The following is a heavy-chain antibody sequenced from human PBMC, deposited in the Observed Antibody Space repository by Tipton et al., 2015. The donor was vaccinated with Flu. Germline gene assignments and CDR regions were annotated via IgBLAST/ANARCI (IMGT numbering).Heavy chain of an antibody. CDR1: GYSISSGYY. J-gene: IGHJ4*02. Sequence: TLSLTCAVSGYSISSGYYWGWIRQPPGKGLEWIGSIYHSGSTYYNPSLKSRVTISVDMSKNQFSLKLSSVTAADTAVYYCAGQRLILDDSSGYYDYWDQGTLVTVSS. V-gene: IGHV4-38-2*01. CDR3: AGQRLILDDSSGYYDY. D-gene: IGHD3-22*01. CDR2: IYHSGST.